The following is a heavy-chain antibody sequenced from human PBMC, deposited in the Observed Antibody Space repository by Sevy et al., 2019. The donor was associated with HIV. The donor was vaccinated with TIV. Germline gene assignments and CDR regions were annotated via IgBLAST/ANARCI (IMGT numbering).Heavy chain of an antibody. Sequence: GGSLRLSCAASGFTFSRYSMHWVRQAPGKGLEWVATISYDGANQHYAGSVKGRFIISRDNFQSWLFLQMNSLRSDDTAVYYCALERLSSDVAEYFQNWGQGTLVTVSS. CDR2: ISYDGANQ. D-gene: IGHD1-1*01. CDR1: GFTFSRYS. J-gene: IGHJ1*01. V-gene: IGHV3-30-3*01. CDR3: ALERLSSDVAEYFQN.